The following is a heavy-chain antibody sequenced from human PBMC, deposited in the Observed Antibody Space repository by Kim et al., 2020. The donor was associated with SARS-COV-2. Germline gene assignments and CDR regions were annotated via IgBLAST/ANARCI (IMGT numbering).Heavy chain of an antibody. D-gene: IGHD2-15*01. V-gene: IGHV1-18*01. Sequence: ASVKVSCKASGYTFTSYGISWVRQAPGQGLEWMGWISAYNGNTNYAQKLQGRVTMTTDTSTSTAYMELRSLRSDDTAVYYCARSPIDIVVVVAAPLDPWGQGTLVTVSS. J-gene: IGHJ5*02. CDR3: ARSPIDIVVVVAAPLDP. CDR2: ISAYNGNT. CDR1: GYTFTSYG.